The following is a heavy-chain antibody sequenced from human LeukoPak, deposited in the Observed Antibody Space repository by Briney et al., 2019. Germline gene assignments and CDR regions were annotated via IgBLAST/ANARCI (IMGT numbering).Heavy chain of an antibody. CDR1: GFTFSSYE. CDR2: ISSSGSTI. D-gene: IGHD6-13*01. V-gene: IGHV3-48*03. J-gene: IGHJ4*02. CDR3: ARRAAAGTVY. Sequence: GGSLRLSCAASGFTFSSYEMNWVRQAPGKGLEWVSYISSSGSTIYYADSVKGRFTISRDNAKNSLYLQMNSLRAEDTAVYYCARRAAAGTVYWGQGTLVTVSS.